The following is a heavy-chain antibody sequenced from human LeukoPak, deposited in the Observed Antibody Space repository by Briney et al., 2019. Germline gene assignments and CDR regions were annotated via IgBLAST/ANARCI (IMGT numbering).Heavy chain of an antibody. CDR3: ARTSRSPYCGGDCYPDGEEDYWYFDL. Sequence: GASVKVSCKASGGTFSSYTISWVRQAPGQGLEWMGGIIPIFGTANYAQKFQGRVTITTDESTSTAYMELSSLRSEDTAVYYCARTSRSPYCGGDCYPDGEEDYWYFDLWGRGTLVTVSS. D-gene: IGHD2-21*01. J-gene: IGHJ2*01. CDR2: IIPIFGTA. CDR1: GGTFSSYT. V-gene: IGHV1-69*05.